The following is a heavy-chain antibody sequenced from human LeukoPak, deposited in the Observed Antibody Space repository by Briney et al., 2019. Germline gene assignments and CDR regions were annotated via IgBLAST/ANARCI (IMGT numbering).Heavy chain of an antibody. J-gene: IGHJ4*02. CDR2: IYYSGST. D-gene: IGHD3-3*01. V-gene: IGHV4-59*01. Sequence: SETLSLTCTVSGGSISDYYWSWIRQPPGKGLEWIGYIYYSGSTNYNPSLKGRVTISVDTSKNQFSLKLSSVTAADTAVYYCARDGNYDFWGGYFDYWGQGTLVTVSS. CDR1: GGSISDYY. CDR3: ARDGNYDFWGGYFDY.